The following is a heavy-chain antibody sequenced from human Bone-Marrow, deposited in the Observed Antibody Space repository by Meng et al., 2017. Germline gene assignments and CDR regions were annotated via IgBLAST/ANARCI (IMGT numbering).Heavy chain of an antibody. Sequence: GESLKISCAASGFTFSSYAMSWVRQAPGKGLEWVSAISGSGGSTYYADSVKGRFTISRDNSKNTLYLQMNSLRAEDTAVYYCARDHFSPYYAAYYFDYWGQGTLVTVSS. V-gene: IGHV3-23*01. D-gene: IGHD3-22*01. CDR3: ARDHFSPYYAAYYFDY. J-gene: IGHJ4*02. CDR2: ISGSGGST. CDR1: GFTFSSYA.